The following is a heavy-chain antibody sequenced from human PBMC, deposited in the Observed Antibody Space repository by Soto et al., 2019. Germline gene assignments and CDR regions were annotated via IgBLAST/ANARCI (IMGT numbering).Heavy chain of an antibody. V-gene: IGHV4-4*02. CDR1: GASFTTGHW. J-gene: IGHJ6*02. CDR3: ARGFSFSDSPGNDQIYFYHGLDV. Sequence: QVQMQESGPGLVKASGTLSLTCAVSGASFTTGHWWTWVRQSPGKGLEWIGEIYQSGITNYNPSLSSRLTNSMDKSKNHFTLKLTSVTAADTALYYCARGFSFSDSPGNDQIYFYHGLDVWGQGTTVTISS. CDR2: IYQSGIT. D-gene: IGHD3-22*01.